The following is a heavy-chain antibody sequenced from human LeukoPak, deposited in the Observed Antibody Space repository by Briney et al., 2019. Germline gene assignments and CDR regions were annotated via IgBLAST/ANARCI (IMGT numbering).Heavy chain of an antibody. V-gene: IGHV3-23*01. CDR2: ISGSGGST. J-gene: IGHJ3*02. CDR3: ARRSSGYCSGGSCYGRRGAFDI. D-gene: IGHD2-15*01. Sequence: GGSLRLSCAASGFTFNNYAMSWVRQAPGKGLEWVSAISGSGGSTYYADSVKGRFTISRDNYKNTVYLQMNSLRAEDTAVYYCARRSSGYCSGGSCYGRRGAFDIWGQGTMVTVSS. CDR1: GFTFNNYA.